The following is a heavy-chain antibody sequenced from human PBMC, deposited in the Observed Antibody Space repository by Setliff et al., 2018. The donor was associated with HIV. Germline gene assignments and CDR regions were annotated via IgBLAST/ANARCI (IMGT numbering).Heavy chain of an antibody. V-gene: IGHV4-61*09. CDR2: IYSTGST. Sequence: SETLSLTCNVSGGSISSGSFYWSWIRQPAGKGLEWIGHIYSTGSTTYNPSLKSRVSISEDTSKNQFSLKLSSVTAADTAVYYCARHYNGAVADAYSYYYYMDVWGKGTTVTVSS. CDR1: GGSISSGSFY. CDR3: ARHYNGAVADAYSYYYYMDV. J-gene: IGHJ6*03. D-gene: IGHD6-19*01.